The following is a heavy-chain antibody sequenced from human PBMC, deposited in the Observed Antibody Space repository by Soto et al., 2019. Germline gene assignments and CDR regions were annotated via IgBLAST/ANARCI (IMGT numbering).Heavy chain of an antibody. D-gene: IGHD1-1*01. CDR1: GYTFTSYG. J-gene: IGHJ4*02. Sequence: ASVKVSCKASGYTFTSYGISWVRQAPGQGLEWMGWISAYNGNTNYAQKLQGRVTMTTDTSTSTAYMELRSLRSDDTAVYYCARDLRRTTTGYFDYWGQGTLVTVSS. CDR2: ISAYNGNT. CDR3: ARDLRRTTTGYFDY. V-gene: IGHV1-18*01.